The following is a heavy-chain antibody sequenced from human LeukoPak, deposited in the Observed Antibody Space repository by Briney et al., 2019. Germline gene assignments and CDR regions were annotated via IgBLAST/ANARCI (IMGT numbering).Heavy chain of an antibody. J-gene: IGHJ4*02. V-gene: IGHV1-69*01. Sequence: ASVKVSCKASGGTFSSYAISWVRQAPGQGLEWMEGIIPIFGTANYAQKFQGRVTITADESTSTAYMELSSLRSEDTAVYYCARGESPVDTAMEPGNYWGQGTLVTVSS. CDR3: ARGESPVDTAMEPGNY. CDR2: IIPIFGTA. CDR1: GGTFSSYA. D-gene: IGHD5-18*01.